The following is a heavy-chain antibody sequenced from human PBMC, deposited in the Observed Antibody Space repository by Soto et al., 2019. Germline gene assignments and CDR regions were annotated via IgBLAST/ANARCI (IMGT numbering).Heavy chain of an antibody. J-gene: IGHJ6*02. CDR2: ISSSSSYT. V-gene: IGHV3-11*06. D-gene: IGHD3-10*01. CDR1: GFTFSDYY. Sequence: NPGGSLRLSCAASGFTFSDYYMSWIRQAPGKGLEWVSYISSSSSYTNYADSVKGRFTISRDNAKNSLYLQMNSLRAEDTAVYYCARYPYYGSGSYLRTAWTDDYYYGMDVWGQGTTVTVSS. CDR3: ARYPYYGSGSYLRTAWTDDYYYGMDV.